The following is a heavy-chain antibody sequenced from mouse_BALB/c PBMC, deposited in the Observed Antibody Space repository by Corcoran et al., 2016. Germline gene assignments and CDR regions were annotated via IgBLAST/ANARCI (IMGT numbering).Heavy chain of an antibody. J-gene: IGHJ3*01. CDR1: GYTFTDYN. Sequence: EVQLQQFGSELVKPGASVKISCKASGYTFTDYNMDWVKQSHGKSLEWIGDINPNYDSTSYNQKFKGKATLTVEKSYSTAYMELRSLTSDDTAVYYCARGDYDGRFSYWGQGTLVTVSA. V-gene: IGHV1-18*01. CDR3: ARGDYDGRFSY. CDR2: INPNYDST. D-gene: IGHD2-4*01.